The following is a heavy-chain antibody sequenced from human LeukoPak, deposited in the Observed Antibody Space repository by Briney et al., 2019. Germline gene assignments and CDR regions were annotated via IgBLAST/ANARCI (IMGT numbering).Heavy chain of an antibody. CDR1: GGTFSSYA. J-gene: IGHJ4*02. CDR2: IIPIFDTT. V-gene: IGHV1-69*06. Sequence: GASVKVSCKASGGTFSSYAINWVRQAPGQGLEWMGGIIPIFDTTNYAQNFQGRVTITADKSTNTAYMELSSLRSEDTAVYYCARDENYGIFFNVDYWGQGTLVTVSS. CDR3: ARDENYGIFFNVDY. D-gene: IGHD4-17*01.